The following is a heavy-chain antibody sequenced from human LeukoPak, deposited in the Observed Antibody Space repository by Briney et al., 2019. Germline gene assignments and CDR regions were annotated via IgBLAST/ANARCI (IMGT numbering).Heavy chain of an antibody. CDR2: IIPIFGTA. Sequence: GASVKVSCKASGGTFSSYAISWVRQAPGQGLEWMGGIIPIFGTANYAQKFQGRVTITTDESTSTAYMELSSLRSEDTAVYYCAGGGVYRISEREYYFDYWGQGTLVTVSS. J-gene: IGHJ4*02. CDR3: AGGGVYRISEREYYFDY. V-gene: IGHV1-69*05. D-gene: IGHD3-3*02. CDR1: GGTFSSYA.